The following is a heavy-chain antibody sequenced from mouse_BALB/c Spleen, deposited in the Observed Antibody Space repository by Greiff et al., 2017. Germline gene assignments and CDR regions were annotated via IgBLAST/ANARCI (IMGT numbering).Heavy chain of an antibody. CDR3: ARGEITEDYAMDY. Sequence: EVMLVESGGGLVQPGGSRKLSCAASGFTFSSFGMHWVRQAPEKGLEWVAYISSGSSTIYYADTVKGRFTISRDNAKNNLYLQMSSLKSEDTAMYYCARGEITEDYAMDYWGQGTSVTVSS. J-gene: IGHJ4*01. D-gene: IGHD2-4*01. CDR1: GFTFSSFG. V-gene: IGHV5-17*03. CDR2: ISSGSSTI.